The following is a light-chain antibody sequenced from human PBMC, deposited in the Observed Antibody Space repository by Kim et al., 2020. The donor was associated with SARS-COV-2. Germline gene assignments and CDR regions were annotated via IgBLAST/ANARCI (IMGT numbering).Light chain of an antibody. CDR2: DVS. CDR1: SSDVGGYNY. CDR3: CSYAGSYILV. V-gene: IGLV2-11*01. Sequence: GQSVTIACPGTSSDVGGYNYVSWYQQHPGKAPKLMIYDVSKRPSGVPDRFSGSKSGNTASLTISGLQAEDEADYYCCSYAGSYILVFGGGTQLTVL. J-gene: IGLJ2*01.